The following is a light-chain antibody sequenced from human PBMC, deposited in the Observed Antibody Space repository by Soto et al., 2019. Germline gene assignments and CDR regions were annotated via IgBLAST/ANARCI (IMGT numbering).Light chain of an antibody. Sequence: DLQMTQSPSSLSASVGDRVTITCRASQSISSYLNWYQQKPGKAPKLLIYAASSLQSGVPSRFSGSGSGTEFTLTISSLQPEDFATYYCQQSYSTLLTFGGGTKVEIK. CDR2: AAS. CDR3: QQSYSTLLT. CDR1: QSISSY. V-gene: IGKV1-39*01. J-gene: IGKJ4*01.